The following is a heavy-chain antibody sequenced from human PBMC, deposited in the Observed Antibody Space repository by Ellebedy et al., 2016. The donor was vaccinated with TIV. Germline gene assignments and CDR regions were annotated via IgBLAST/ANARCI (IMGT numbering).Heavy chain of an antibody. CDR2: INVNTGNP. CDR3: ARDSRYNWNDWGYYRMDV. CDR1: GGTFGNYA. Sequence: ASVKVSCKASGGTFGNYAISWVRQAPGQGLEYMGWINVNTGNPTYAQGFTGRFDFSLDTSVSTAYLQINSLKAEDTAVYYCARDSRYNWNDWGYYRMDVWGKGTTVIVSS. D-gene: IGHD1-1*01. J-gene: IGHJ6*04. V-gene: IGHV7-4-1*02.